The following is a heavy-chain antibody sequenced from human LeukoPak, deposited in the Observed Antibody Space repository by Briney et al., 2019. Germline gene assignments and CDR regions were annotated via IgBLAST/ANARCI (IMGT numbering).Heavy chain of an antibody. V-gene: IGHV3-74*01. Sequence: PGGSLRLSCAASGFTFSSYWMHWVRQAPGKGLVWVSRINSDGSSTSCADSVKGRFTISRDNAKNTLYLQMNSLRAEDTAVYYCAREMDYDILTGHFDYWGQGTLVTVSS. D-gene: IGHD3-9*01. J-gene: IGHJ4*02. CDR1: GFTFSSYW. CDR2: INSDGSST. CDR3: AREMDYDILTGHFDY.